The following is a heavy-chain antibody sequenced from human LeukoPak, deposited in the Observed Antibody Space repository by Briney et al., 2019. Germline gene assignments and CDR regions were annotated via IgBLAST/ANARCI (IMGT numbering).Heavy chain of an antibody. J-gene: IGHJ4*02. D-gene: IGHD1-26*01. CDR2: ISSSSSYT. CDR1: GFTFSDYY. Sequence: GGSLRLSCAASGFTFSDYYMSWIRQAPGKGLEWVSYISSSSSYTNYADSVKGRFTISRDNAKNSLYLQMNSLRAEDTAVYYCARAPPYSGSYSEYWGQGTLVTVSS. V-gene: IGHV3-11*05. CDR3: ARAPPYSGSYSEY.